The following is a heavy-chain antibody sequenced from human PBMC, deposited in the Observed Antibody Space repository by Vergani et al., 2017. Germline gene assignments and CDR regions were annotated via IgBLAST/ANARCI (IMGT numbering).Heavy chain of an antibody. CDR2: IYYSGST. D-gene: IGHD2-2*02. CDR1: GGSVSGSGYY. J-gene: IGHJ6*03. Sequence: QLLLQESGPGVVKPSETLSLICNVSGGSVSGSGYYWSWIRQPPGKGLEWIGYIYYSGSTNYNPSLKSRVTISVDTSKNQFSLKLSSVTAADTAVYYCARASRLDCSSTSCYTPYYYYYMDVWGKGTTVTVSS. CDR3: ARASRLDCSSTSCYTPYYYYYMDV. V-gene: IGHV4-61*08.